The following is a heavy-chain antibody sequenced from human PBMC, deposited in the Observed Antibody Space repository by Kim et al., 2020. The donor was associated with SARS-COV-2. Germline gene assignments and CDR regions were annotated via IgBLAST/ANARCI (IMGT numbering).Heavy chain of an antibody. J-gene: IGHJ4*02. Sequence: SFSGSVKGRFTTSRNNSKNMLYLQMSRLRPEDTAVYFCAGLIGVHEGFDSWGLGALVTVSS. D-gene: IGHD3-10*01. CDR3: AGLIGVHEGFDS. V-gene: IGHV3-64D*06.